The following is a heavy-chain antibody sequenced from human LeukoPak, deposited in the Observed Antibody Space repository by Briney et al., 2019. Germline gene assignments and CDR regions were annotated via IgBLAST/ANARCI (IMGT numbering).Heavy chain of an antibody. CDR2: INPSGGST. V-gene: IGHV1-46*01. D-gene: IGHD3-22*01. Sequence: ASVKGSCKASGYTFTSYYMHWVRQTPGQGLEWMGIINPSGGSTSYAQKFQGRVTMTRDTSTSTVYMELSSLRSEDTAVYYCASGRSLNYYDSSGYFLDPWGQGTLVTVSS. CDR3: ASGRSLNYYDSSGYFLDP. J-gene: IGHJ5*02. CDR1: GYTFTSYY.